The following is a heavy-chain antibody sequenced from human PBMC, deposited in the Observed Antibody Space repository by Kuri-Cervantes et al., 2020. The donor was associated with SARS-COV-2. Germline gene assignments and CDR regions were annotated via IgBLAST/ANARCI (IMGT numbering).Heavy chain of an antibody. CDR1: GFTFSSYA. J-gene: IGHJ4*02. CDR3: AREIWYSSSLHYFDY. V-gene: IGHV3-23*01. D-gene: IGHD6-13*01. Sequence: GESLKISCAASGFTFSSYAMSWVRQAPGKGLEWASAISGSGGSTYYADSVKGRFTISRDNSKNTLYLQMNSLRAEDTAVYYCAREIWYSSSLHYFDYWGQGTLVTVSS. CDR2: ISGSGGST.